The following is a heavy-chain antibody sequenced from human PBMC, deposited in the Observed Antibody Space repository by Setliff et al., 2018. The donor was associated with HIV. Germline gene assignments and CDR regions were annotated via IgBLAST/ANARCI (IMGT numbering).Heavy chain of an antibody. CDR3: ARDDVEYCSGGSCYHLFDTFDI. V-gene: IGHV1-18*01. D-gene: IGHD2-15*01. CDR2: ISSYNDNT. Sequence: ASVKVSCKASGYSFTNYGISWVRQAPGQGLEWMGWISSYNDNTNYALNLQGRVTMTTDTSTSTAYMELRSLRSDDTAVYYCARDDVEYCSGGSCYHLFDTFDIWGQGTVVTVSS. J-gene: IGHJ3*02. CDR1: GYSFTNYG.